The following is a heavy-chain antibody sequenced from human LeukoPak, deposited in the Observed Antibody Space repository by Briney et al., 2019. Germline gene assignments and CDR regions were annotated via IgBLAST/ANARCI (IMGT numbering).Heavy chain of an antibody. CDR3: AKARVPAAMSGSFDY. Sequence: GGSLRLSCAASGFTFDDYAMHWVRQAPGKGLEWVSGISWNSGSIGYADSVKGRFTISRDNAKNSLYLRMNSLRAEDTALYYCAKARVPAAMSGSFDYWGQGTLVTVSS. J-gene: IGHJ4*02. CDR2: ISWNSGSI. V-gene: IGHV3-9*01. D-gene: IGHD2-2*01. CDR1: GFTFDDYA.